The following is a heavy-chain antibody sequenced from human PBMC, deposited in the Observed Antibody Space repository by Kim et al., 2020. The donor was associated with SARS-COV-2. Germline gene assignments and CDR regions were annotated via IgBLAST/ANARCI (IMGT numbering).Heavy chain of an antibody. CDR2: ISGSGGST. D-gene: IGHD3-22*01. CDR3: AKDRSLGDYYDSSGYYYAY. V-gene: IGHV3-23*01. J-gene: IGHJ4*02. CDR1: GFTFSSYA. Sequence: GGSLRLSCAASGFTFSSYAMSWVRQAPGKGLEWVSAISGSGGSTYYADSVKGRFTISRDNSKNTLYLQMNSLRAEDTAVYYCAKDRSLGDYYDSSGYYYAYWGQGTLVTVSS.